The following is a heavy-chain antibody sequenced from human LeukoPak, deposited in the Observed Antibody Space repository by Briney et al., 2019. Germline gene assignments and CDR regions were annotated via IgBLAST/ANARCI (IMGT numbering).Heavy chain of an antibody. CDR2: IGGDYYT. J-gene: IGHJ4*02. CDR1: GFTFSNNG. V-gene: IGHV3-23*01. CDR3: AKEALYSSIDY. Sequence: GGTLRLSCAASGFTFSNNGMSWVRQAPGKGLEWVSSIGGDYYTYYVDSVEGRFTISRDNSKNTLYLQMNSLRAEDTAVYYCAKEALYSSIDYWGQGTLVTVSS. D-gene: IGHD2-2*01.